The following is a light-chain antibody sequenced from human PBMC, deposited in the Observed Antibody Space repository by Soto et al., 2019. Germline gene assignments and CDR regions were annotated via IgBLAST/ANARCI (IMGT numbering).Light chain of an antibody. CDR3: QQYDKYST. CDR1: QTISVS. V-gene: IGKV1-5*01. Sequence: ILMTQSPSTLSASVGDTVTITCRASQTISVSLAWYRQKPGKAPNLLIYDASTLQEGVPSRFSGSGSGTEFTLTVTRLQPDDFATYFCQQYDKYSTFGHGTKVDVK. CDR2: DAS. J-gene: IGKJ1*01.